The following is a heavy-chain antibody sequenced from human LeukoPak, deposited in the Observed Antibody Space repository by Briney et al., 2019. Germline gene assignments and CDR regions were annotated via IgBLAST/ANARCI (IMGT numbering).Heavy chain of an antibody. Sequence: PSETLSLTCTVSGGSISSYYWSWIRQPPGKGLEWIGYTYYSGSTNYNPSLKSRVTISVDTSKNQFSLKLSSVTAADTAVYYCARERPNYYDSSGIDYWGQGTLVTVSS. CDR3: ARERPNYYDSSGIDY. V-gene: IGHV4-59*01. D-gene: IGHD3-22*01. CDR1: GGSISSYY. J-gene: IGHJ4*02. CDR2: TYYSGST.